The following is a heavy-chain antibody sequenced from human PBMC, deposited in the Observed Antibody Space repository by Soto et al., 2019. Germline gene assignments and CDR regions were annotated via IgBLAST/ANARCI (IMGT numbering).Heavy chain of an antibody. CDR3: ASGCGSCYSYDY. CDR2: MNPNSGNT. Sequence: ASVKVSCKASGYTLTSYDINWVRQATGQGLEWMGWMNPNSGNTGYAQKFQGRVTMTRDTSISTAYMELSRLRSDDTAVYYCASGCGSCYSYDYWGQGTLVTVSS. J-gene: IGHJ4*02. D-gene: IGHD2-15*01. V-gene: IGHV1-8*01. CDR1: GYTLTSYD.